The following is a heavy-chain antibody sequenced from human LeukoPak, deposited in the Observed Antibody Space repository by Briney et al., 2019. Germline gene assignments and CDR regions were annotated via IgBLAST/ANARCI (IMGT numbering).Heavy chain of an antibody. CDR1: GFTFSSYS. CDR3: ARDQLLWFGDRTLYFDY. CDR2: ISSSSSYI. J-gene: IGHJ4*02. D-gene: IGHD3-10*01. V-gene: IGHV3-21*01. Sequence: GGSLRLSCAASGFTFSSYSMNWVRQAPGKGLEWVSSISSSSSYIYYADSVKGRFTISRDNAKNSLYLQMNSLRAEDTAVYYCARDQLLWFGDRTLYFDYWGQGTLVTVSS.